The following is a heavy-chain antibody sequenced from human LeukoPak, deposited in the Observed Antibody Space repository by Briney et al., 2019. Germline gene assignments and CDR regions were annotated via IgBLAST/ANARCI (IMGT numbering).Heavy chain of an antibody. CDR3: ARDKGGLGRGYYYMDV. V-gene: IGHV4-39*07. CDR2: IHYSGST. Sequence: SETLSLTCTVSGDSISRSTYYWGWIRQPPGKGLEWIGSIHYSGSTYYNPSLKSRVTISLDTSKNQFSLKLSSVTAADTAVYYCARDKGGLGRGYYYMDVWGKGTMVTVSS. D-gene: IGHD3/OR15-3a*01. CDR1: GDSISRSTYY. J-gene: IGHJ6*03.